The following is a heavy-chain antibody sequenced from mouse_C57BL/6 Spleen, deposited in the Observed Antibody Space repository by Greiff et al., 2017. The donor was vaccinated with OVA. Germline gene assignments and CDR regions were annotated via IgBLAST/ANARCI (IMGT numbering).Heavy chain of an antibody. CDR1: GYSFTGYY. CDR2: INPSTGGT. V-gene: IGHV1-42*01. Sequence: VQLKESGPELVKPGASVKISCKASGYSFTGYYMNWVKQSPEKSLEWIGEINPSTGGTTYNQKFKAKATLTVDKSSSTAYMQLKSLTSEDSAVYYCARWGPYWGQGTTLTVSS. CDR3: ARWGPY. J-gene: IGHJ2*01. D-gene: IGHD3-3*01.